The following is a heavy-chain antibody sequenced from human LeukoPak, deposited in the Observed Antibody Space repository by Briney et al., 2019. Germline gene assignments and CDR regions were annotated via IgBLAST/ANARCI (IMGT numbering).Heavy chain of an antibody. CDR2: INPNSGGT. D-gene: IGHD2-2*02. J-gene: IGHJ4*02. Sequence: GASVKVSCKASGYTFTGYYMHWVRQAPGQGLEWMGWINPNSGGTNYAQKFQGRVTMTRDTSISTAYMELSRLRSDDTAVYYCARDLYCSSTSCYTATKNDYWGQGTLVTVSS. V-gene: IGHV1-2*02. CDR1: GYTFTGYY. CDR3: ARDLYCSSTSCYTATKNDY.